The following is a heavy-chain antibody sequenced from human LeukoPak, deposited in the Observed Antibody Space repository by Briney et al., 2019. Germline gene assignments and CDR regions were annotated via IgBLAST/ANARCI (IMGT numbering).Heavy chain of an antibody. V-gene: IGHV4-59*01. J-gene: IGHJ4*02. CDR2: IYYSGST. CDR3: ARGGSGSYRRTFDY. CDR1: GGSISSYY. Sequence: SETLSLTCTVSGGSISSYYWSWIRQPPGKGLEWIGYIYYSGSTNYNPSLKSRVTISVDTSKNQFSLKLSSVTAADTAVYYCARGGSGSYRRTFDYWGQGTLVIVSS. D-gene: IGHD1-26*01.